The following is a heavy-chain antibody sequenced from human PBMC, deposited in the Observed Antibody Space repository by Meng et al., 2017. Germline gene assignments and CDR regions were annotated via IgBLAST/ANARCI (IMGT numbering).Heavy chain of an antibody. CDR3: ARGSYSFDS. CDR1: GDSVSSNSAA. CDR2: AYYRSKWYH. Sequence: QIQPQQSGPGLVKPSQTLSLICAISGDSVSSNSAAWNWSRQSPSRGLEWLGRAYYRSKWYHDYAESVKSRISIDPDTSKNQFSLQLRSVTPEDSAVYYCARGSYSFDSWGQRTLVTVSS. V-gene: IGHV6-1*01. J-gene: IGHJ4*02. D-gene: IGHD1-26*01.